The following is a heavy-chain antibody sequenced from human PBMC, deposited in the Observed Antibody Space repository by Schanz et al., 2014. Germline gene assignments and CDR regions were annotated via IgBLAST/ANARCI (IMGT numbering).Heavy chain of an antibody. J-gene: IGHJ4*01. Sequence: EGQLLESGGGLIQPGGSLRLSCAASGFTFSTYAMSWVRQAPGKGLEWVSAISGSGGSTYYADSVKGRFTVSRDNARNSLYLHMNTLRAEDTAVYYCAREQIMAAAGRVDYWGHGTLVTVSS. D-gene: IGHD6-13*01. CDR1: GFTFSTYA. V-gene: IGHV3-23*01. CDR2: ISGSGGST. CDR3: AREQIMAAAGRVDY.